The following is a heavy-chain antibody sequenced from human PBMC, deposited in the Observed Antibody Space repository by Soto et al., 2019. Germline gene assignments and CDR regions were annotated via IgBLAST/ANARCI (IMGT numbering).Heavy chain of an antibody. J-gene: IGHJ6*02. D-gene: IGHD3-9*01. V-gene: IGHV1-18*01. Sequence: ASVKVSCKASGYTFTSYVISWVRQDPGQGLEWMGWISAYNGNTNYAQKLQGRVTITRGTSASTAYMELSSLRSEDTAVYYCARELQVLRYFDYYYGMDVWGQGTTVTVSS. CDR3: ARELQVLRYFDYYYGMDV. CDR2: ISAYNGNT. CDR1: GYTFTSYV.